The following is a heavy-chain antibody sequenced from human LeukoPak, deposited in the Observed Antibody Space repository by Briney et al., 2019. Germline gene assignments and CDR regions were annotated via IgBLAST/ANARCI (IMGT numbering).Heavy chain of an antibody. V-gene: IGHV1-69*05. Sequence: SVKVSCKASGGTFCSYAISWVRQAPGQGLGWMGGIIPIFGTANYAQKFQGRVTITTDESTSTAYMELSSLRSEDTAVYYCARAVAAAGHGYYYYYYMDVWGKGTTVTVSS. J-gene: IGHJ6*03. D-gene: IGHD6-13*01. CDR3: ARAVAAAGHGYYYYYYMDV. CDR2: IIPIFGTA. CDR1: GGTFCSYA.